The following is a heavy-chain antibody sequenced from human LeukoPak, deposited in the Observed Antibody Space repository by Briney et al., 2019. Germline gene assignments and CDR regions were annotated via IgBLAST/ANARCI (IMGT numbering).Heavy chain of an antibody. D-gene: IGHD3-3*01. CDR1: GGSISSGGYY. V-gene: IGHV4-31*03. CDR2: IYYSGST. Sequence: SQTLSLTCTVSGGSISSGGYYWSCIPQHPGKGLEWIGYIYYSGSTYYNPSLKSRVTISVDKSKNQFSLKLSSVTAADTAVYYCASNVSPGVLDYWGQGTLVTVSS. J-gene: IGHJ4*02. CDR3: ASNVSPGVLDY.